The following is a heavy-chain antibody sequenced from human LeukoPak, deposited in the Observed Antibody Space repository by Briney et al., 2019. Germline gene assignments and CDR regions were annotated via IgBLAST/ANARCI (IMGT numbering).Heavy chain of an antibody. Sequence: SGTLSLTCAVSGGSISSSNWWSWVRQPPGKGLEWIGEIYHSGSTNYNPSLKSRVTISVDKSKNQFFLKLSSVTAADTAVYYCASSIVGAAEFDYWGQGTLVTVSS. CDR2: IYHSGST. D-gene: IGHD1-26*01. CDR3: ASSIVGAAEFDY. V-gene: IGHV4-4*02. CDR1: GGSISSSNW. J-gene: IGHJ4*02.